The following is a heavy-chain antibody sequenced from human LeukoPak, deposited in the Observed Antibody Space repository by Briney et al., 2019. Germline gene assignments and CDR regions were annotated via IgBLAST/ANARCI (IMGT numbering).Heavy chain of an antibody. CDR3: ARDVGWQWLARGDY. V-gene: IGHV3-21*01. J-gene: IGHJ4*02. CDR1: GFTFSSYS. D-gene: IGHD6-19*01. CDR2: ISSSSSYI. Sequence: GGSLRLSCAASGFTFSSYSMNWVRQAPGKGLEWVSSISSSSSYIYYADSVKGRFTISRDNAKNPLYLQMNSLRAEDTAVYYCARDVGWQWLARGDYWGQGTLVTVSS.